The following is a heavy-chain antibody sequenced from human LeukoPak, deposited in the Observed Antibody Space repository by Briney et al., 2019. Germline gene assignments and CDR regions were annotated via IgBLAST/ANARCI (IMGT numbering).Heavy chain of an antibody. CDR2: IYYSGST. D-gene: IGHD4-17*01. CDR1: GGSISSYY. V-gene: IGHV4-59*12. Sequence: SETLSLTCTVSGGSISSYYWSWIRQPPGKGLEWIGYIYYSGSTNYNPSLKSRVTISVDTSKNQFSLKLSSVTAADTAVYYCARGGRRNYGDYEVWFDPWGQGTLVTVSS. CDR3: ARGGRRNYGDYEVWFDP. J-gene: IGHJ5*02.